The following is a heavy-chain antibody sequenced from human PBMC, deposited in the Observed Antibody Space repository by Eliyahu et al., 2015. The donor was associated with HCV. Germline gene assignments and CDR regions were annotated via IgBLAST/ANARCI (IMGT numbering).Heavy chain of an antibody. V-gene: IGHV3-48*02. J-gene: IGHJ4*02. D-gene: IGHD6-19*01. CDR1: GFTFSSNS. Sequence: EVQLVESGGGLVQPGGSLRLSXAASGFTFSSNSMNWVRQAPGKRLEWVSYISSSSSTIYYADSVKGRFTISRDNAKNSLYXQMNSLRDEDTAVYYCARDRNNGWYYFDYWGQGTLVTVSS. CDR2: ISSSSSTI. CDR3: ARDRNNGWYYFDY.